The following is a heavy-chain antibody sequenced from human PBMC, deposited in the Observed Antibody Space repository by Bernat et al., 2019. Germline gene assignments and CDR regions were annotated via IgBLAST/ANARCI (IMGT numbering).Heavy chain of an antibody. V-gene: IGHV3-11*05. Sequence: QVQLVESGGGLVKPGGSLRLSCAASGFTFSDYYMSWIGQAPGKGLDWVSSISSSSRYTNYADSVKRRFTISRDNAKNSLYLQMNSLRAEDTAVYYCARGTSTSAPYMDVWGKGTTVTVSS. CDR1: GFTFSDYY. CDR2: ISSSSRYT. CDR3: ARGTSTSAPYMDV. J-gene: IGHJ6*03.